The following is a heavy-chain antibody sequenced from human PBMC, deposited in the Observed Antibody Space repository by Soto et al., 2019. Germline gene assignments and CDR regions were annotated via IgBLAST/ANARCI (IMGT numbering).Heavy chain of an antibody. CDR1: GYTHTELS. V-gene: IGHV1-24*01. Sequence: ASVKVTCKVSGYTHTELSMHWVRQAPGKGLEWMGGFDPEDGETIYAQKFQGRVTMTEDTSTATAYMELSSLRAEDTAVYYCATGIGPFSDHCNNSDYYGMDVWVQGTTVTVSS. D-gene: IGHD4-4*01. CDR2: FDPEDGET. CDR3: ATGIGPFSDHCNNSDYYGMDV. J-gene: IGHJ6*02.